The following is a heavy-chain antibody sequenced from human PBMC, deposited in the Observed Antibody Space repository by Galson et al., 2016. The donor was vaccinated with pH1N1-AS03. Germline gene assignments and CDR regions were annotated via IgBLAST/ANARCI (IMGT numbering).Heavy chain of an antibody. D-gene: IGHD3-10*01. CDR3: ARGKEGYFYGMDV. V-gene: IGHV3-13*01. CDR1: GFTFSSHD. Sequence: SLRLSCAGAGFTFSSHDMYWVRQPPGKGLEWVSASGTAGDTYYAGSVKGRFTISRENAKNSLYLQMNSLRAGDTAVCYCARGKEGYFYGMDVWGQGTTVTVSS. J-gene: IGHJ6*02. CDR2: SGTAGDT.